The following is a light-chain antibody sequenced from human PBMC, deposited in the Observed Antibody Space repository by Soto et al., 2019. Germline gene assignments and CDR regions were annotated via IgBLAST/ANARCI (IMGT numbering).Light chain of an antibody. V-gene: IGLV2-14*03. CDR3: YSWNSNSDTHYV. Sequence: QSVLTQPASVSGSPGQSITISCTGTSSDIGASNYVSWYQQHPGQAPKLMISDVNNRPSGISDRFSGSKSGNTASLTISGRQAEDEDDYYCYSWNSNSDTHYVFGTGTKLTVL. J-gene: IGLJ1*01. CDR2: DVN. CDR1: SSDIGASNY.